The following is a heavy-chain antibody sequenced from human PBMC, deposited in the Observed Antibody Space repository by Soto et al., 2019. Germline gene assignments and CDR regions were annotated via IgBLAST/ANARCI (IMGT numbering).Heavy chain of an antibody. J-gene: IGHJ4*02. CDR2: IYHTGST. CDR1: GVSISSGGHY. Sequence: PSETLSLTCSVSGVSISSGGHYWSWIRQHPGEGLEWIGYIYHTGSTYSNPSLKSRIAISVDTSKNQFSLRLSSVTVADTAVYYCAGKPNALYYFDYWGQGTLVTVS. CDR3: AGKPNALYYFDY. D-gene: IGHD2-8*01. V-gene: IGHV4-31*03.